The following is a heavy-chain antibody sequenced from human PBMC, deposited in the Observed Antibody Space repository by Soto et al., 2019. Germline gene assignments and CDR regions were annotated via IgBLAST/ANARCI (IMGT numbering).Heavy chain of an antibody. V-gene: IGHV1-69*02. CDR2: IIPILGIA. J-gene: IGHJ6*02. CDR3: AGLELRGDHYYYGMDV. CDR1: GGTFSSYT. Sequence: QVQLVQSGAEVKKPGSSVKVSCKASGGTFSSYTISWVRQAPGQGLEWMGRIIPILGIANYAEKFQGRVTITADKSASTDYMELSSLRTQDTAVYYCAGLELRGDHYYYGMDVWGQGTTVTVSS. D-gene: IGHD1-7*01.